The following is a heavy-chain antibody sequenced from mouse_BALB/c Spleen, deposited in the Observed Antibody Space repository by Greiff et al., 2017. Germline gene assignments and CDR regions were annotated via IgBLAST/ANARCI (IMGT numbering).Heavy chain of an antibody. V-gene: IGHV1-54*01. CDR2: INPGSGGT. Sequence: VQLQQSGAELVRPGTSVKVSCKASGYAFTNYLIEWVKQRPGQGLEWIGVINPGSGGTNYNEKFKGKATLTADKSSSTAYMQLSSLTSDDSAVYFCARDDGYYVGFDYWGQGTTLTVSS. J-gene: IGHJ2*01. D-gene: IGHD2-3*01. CDR1: GYAFTNYL. CDR3: ARDDGYYVGFDY.